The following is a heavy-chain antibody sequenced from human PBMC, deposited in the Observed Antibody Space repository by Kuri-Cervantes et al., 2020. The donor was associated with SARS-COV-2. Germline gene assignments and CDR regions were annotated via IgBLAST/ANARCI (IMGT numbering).Heavy chain of an antibody. D-gene: IGHD3-3*01. Sequence: GESLKISCAASGFTFSDYYMHWIRQAPGKGLEWVGRIKSKTDGGTTDYAAPVKGRFTIPRDDSKNTLYLQMNSLKTEDTAVYYCTTYYDFWSGYYSSDAFDIWGQGTMVTVSS. CDR3: TTYYDFWSGYYSSDAFDI. V-gene: IGHV3-15*01. J-gene: IGHJ3*02. CDR1: GFTFSDYY. CDR2: IKSKTDGGTT.